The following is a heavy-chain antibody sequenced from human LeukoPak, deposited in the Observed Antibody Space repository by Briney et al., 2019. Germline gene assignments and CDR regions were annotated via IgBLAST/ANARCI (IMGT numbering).Heavy chain of an antibody. D-gene: IGHD3-9*01. V-gene: IGHV3-30*02. CDR1: GFTFSDYS. CDR3: AKGGTYYDILTGYSFDY. CDR2: IRYDGSNK. J-gene: IGHJ4*02. Sequence: GGSLRLSCAASGFTFSDYSMNWVRQAPGKGLEWVAFIRYDGSNKYYADSAKGRFTISRDNSKNTLYLQMNSLRAEDTAVYYCAKGGTYYDILTGYSFDYWGQGTLVTVSS.